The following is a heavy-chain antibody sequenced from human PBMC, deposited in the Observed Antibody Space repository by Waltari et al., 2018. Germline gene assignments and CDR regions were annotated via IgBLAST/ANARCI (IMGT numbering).Heavy chain of an antibody. Sequence: EVQLVESGGGLIQPGGSLRLSCAASGFTVSSNYMSWVRQAPGKGLEWVSVIYSGGSTYYADSVKGRFTISRDNSKNTLYLQMNSLRAEDTAVYYCARDRPEYYDSSGYYYYYYYGMDVWGQGTTVTVSS. CDR3: ARDRPEYYDSSGYYYYYYYGMDV. CDR2: IYSGGST. J-gene: IGHJ6*02. D-gene: IGHD3-22*01. CDR1: GFTVSSNY. V-gene: IGHV3-53*01.